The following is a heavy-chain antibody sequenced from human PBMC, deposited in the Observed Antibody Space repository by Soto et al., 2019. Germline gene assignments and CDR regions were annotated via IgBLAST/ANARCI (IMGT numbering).Heavy chain of an antibody. CDR3: ARSTSPGGMAA. J-gene: IGHJ6*02. Sequence: EVQLVESGGGLVMPGGSLRLSCIASGFSFSTYGMNWVRQAPGRGLEWVSSIRRSGDYTYYADSLKGRFTISRDNPKNSLSLQMISLRAEDTAVYYCARSTSPGGMAAWGQGTTVTVSS. V-gene: IGHV3-21*01. CDR2: IRRSGDYT. D-gene: IGHD1-1*01. CDR1: GFSFSTYG.